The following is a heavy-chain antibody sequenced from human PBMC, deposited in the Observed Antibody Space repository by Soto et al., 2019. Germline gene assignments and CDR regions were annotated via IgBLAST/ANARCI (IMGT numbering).Heavy chain of an antibody. CDR2: IGTAGDT. D-gene: IGHD4-17*01. J-gene: IGHJ3*02. V-gene: IGHV3-13*01. CDR1: GFTFSSYD. Sequence: GGSLRLSCAASGFTFSSYDMHWVRQATGKGLEWVSAIGTAGDTYYPGSVKGRFTISRENAKNSLYLQMNSLRAGDTAVYYCARARRPSKGGYGDYDDAFDIWGQGTMVTVSS. CDR3: ARARRPSKGGYGDYDDAFDI.